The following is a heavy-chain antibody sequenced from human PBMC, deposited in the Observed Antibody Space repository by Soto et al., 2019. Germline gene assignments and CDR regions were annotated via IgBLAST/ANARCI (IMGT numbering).Heavy chain of an antibody. CDR3: AREVVDNHEYYMYV. J-gene: IGHJ6*03. V-gene: IGHV3-7*01. CDR2: IKQDGSEK. Sequence: EVPLVESGGGLVQPGGSLRLSCAASGFTFSRYWMSWVRQPPGKGLEWVANIKQDGSEKYYVDSVKGRFTISRDNAKNSLYLQMNSLRAEDTAVYYCAREVVDNHEYYMYVWGKGTAVTVCS. CDR1: GFTFSRYW. D-gene: IGHD2-15*01.